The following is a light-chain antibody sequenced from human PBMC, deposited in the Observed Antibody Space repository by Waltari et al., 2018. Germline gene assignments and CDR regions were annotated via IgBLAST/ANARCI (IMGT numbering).Light chain of an antibody. CDR3: SSYTSSSTLVV. Sequence: QSALTQPASVSGSPGQSITISCTGTSSDVGGYNYASWYQQHPGKAPKLMIYEVSNRPSGVSNRFSGSKSVNTASLTISGLQAEDEADYYCSSYTSSSTLVVFGGGTKLTVL. CDR1: SSDVGGYNY. J-gene: IGLJ2*01. CDR2: EVS. V-gene: IGLV2-14*01.